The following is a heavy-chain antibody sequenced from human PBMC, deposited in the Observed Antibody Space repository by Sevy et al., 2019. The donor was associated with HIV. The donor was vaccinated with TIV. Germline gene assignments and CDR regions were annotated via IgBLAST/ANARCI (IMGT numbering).Heavy chain of an antibody. J-gene: IGHJ4*02. CDR2: IHYSRGT. V-gene: IGHV4-30-4*01. Sequence: SETLSLTCAVSGGSLTTGDYYWSWIRQPPGKGLEWIGYIHYSRGTYYYPFLKSRVAISVDTSEKQFSLKLTSVTAADTAVYFCASKRGYSYGPFDYWGQGTLVTVSS. CDR1: GGSLTTGDYY. D-gene: IGHD5-18*01. CDR3: ASKRGYSYGPFDY.